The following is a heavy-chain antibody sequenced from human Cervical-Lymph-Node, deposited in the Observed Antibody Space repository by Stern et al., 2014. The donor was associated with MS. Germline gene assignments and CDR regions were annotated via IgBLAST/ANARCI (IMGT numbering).Heavy chain of an antibody. D-gene: IGHD6-13*01. V-gene: IGHV3-33*01. CDR1: GFTFSSYG. CDR2: ICYDGSNN. CDR3: ARSSSPSPYYDYGMDV. J-gene: IGHJ6*02. Sequence: VQLVESGGGVVQPGRSLRLSCAASGFTFSSYGMHWVRQAPGQGLEWVAVICYDGSNNYYAASLKGRFTISRDNSKNTLYLQMNSLRAEDTAVYYCARSSSPSPYYDYGMDVWGQGTTVTVSS.